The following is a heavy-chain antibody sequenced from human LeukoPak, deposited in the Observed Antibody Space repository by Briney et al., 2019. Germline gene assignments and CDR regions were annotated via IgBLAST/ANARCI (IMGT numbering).Heavy chain of an antibody. CDR2: KYTSGST. Sequence: PSETLSLTCTVSGGSISSYYWSWIRQPAGKGLEWIGRKYTSGSTNYNPSLKSRVTISVDKSKNQFSLKLSSVTAADTAVYYCARENTYYYDSSGYYQRNYFDYWGQGPLVTVSS. V-gene: IGHV4-4*07. J-gene: IGHJ4*02. CDR3: ARENTYYYDSSGYYQRNYFDY. CDR1: GGSISSYY. D-gene: IGHD3-22*01.